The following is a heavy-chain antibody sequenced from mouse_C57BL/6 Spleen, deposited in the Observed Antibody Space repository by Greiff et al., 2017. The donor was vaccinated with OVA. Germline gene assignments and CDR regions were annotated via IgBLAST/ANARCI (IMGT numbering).Heavy chain of an antibody. J-gene: IGHJ2*01. CDR2: IHPNSGST. CDR1: GYTFTSYW. D-gene: IGHD1-1*01. Sequence: QVQLQQPGAELVKPGASVKLSCKASGYTFTSYWMHWVKQRPGQGLEGVGMIHPNSGSTNYNEKFKSKATLTVDKSASTAYMQLSSLTSEDSAVYYCARETTVVADYLDYWGQGTTLTVSS. CDR3: ARETTVVADYLDY. V-gene: IGHV1-64*01.